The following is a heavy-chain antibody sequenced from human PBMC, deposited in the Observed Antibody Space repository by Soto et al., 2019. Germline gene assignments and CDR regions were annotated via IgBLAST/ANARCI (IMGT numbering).Heavy chain of an antibody. CDR3: ARGGLIRGVLYY. Sequence: PGGSLRLTCAVYDGSSNNYYWSWIRQPPGKGLEWIGEINHSGSTNYNASLKSRVTISEDTSKKQFSLELRFVTAADTAVYYCARGGLIRGVLYYWGQGTLVTVSS. CDR2: INHSGST. J-gene: IGHJ4*02. V-gene: IGHV4-34*01. D-gene: IGHD3-10*01. CDR1: DGSSNNYY.